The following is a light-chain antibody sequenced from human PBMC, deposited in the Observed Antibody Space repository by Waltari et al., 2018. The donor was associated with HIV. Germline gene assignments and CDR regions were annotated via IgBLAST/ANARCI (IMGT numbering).Light chain of an antibody. Sequence: AIRMTQSPSSFPASTRGRVTITCRARPGISSYFAWYKQKPGKAPKLLIYAASTLQSGVPSRFSGSGSGTDFTLTISCLQSEDFATYYCQQYYSYPPLTFGGGTKVEIK. J-gene: IGKJ4*01. CDR1: PGISSY. V-gene: IGKV1-8*01. CDR3: QQYYSYPPLT. CDR2: AAS.